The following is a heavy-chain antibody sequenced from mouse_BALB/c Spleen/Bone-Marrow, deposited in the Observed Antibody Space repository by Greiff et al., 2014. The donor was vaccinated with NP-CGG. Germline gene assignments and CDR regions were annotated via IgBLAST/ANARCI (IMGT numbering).Heavy chain of an antibody. D-gene: IGHD2-4*01. CDR2: IRNKANGYTT. Sequence: EVQGVESGGGLVQPGGSLRLSCATSGFTFTDYFMTWVRQPPGKALEWLGFIRNKANGYTTEYSASVKGRFTIARNNSQSILYLQRNTLRAEDSATYYRAREYYDDYWGQGTTLTVSS. CDR3: AREYYDDY. V-gene: IGHV7-3*02. J-gene: IGHJ2*01. CDR1: GFTFTDYF.